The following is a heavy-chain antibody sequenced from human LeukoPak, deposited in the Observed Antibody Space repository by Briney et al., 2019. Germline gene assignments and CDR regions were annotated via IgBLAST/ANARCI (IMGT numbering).Heavy chain of an antibody. CDR2: IYYSGST. D-gene: IGHD1-26*01. Sequence: SETLSLTCTVSGGSISSYYWSWIRQPPGKGLEWIGSIYYSGSTYYNPSLKSRVTISVDTSKNQFSLKLSSVTAADTAVYYCAREGGYHNWFDPWGQGTLVTVSS. V-gene: IGHV4-59*05. CDR1: GGSISSYY. J-gene: IGHJ5*02. CDR3: AREGGYHNWFDP.